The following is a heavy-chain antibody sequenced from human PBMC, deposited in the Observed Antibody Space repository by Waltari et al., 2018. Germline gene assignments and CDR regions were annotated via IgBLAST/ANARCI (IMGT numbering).Heavy chain of an antibody. CDR1: DDSFNDYY. V-gene: IGHV4-59*01. Sequence: QVQLQESGPGLVKPSETLSLTCTISDDSFNDYYWCWIRQPPGKGLEWLGYIHYSGSTYSSPSFKSRVTMSIDTSKNQFSLNLSSVSAADTAVYYCARDAATGYFDSWGQGTLVTVSS. CDR2: IHYSGST. J-gene: IGHJ4*02. CDR3: ARDAATGYFDS. D-gene: IGHD1-1*01.